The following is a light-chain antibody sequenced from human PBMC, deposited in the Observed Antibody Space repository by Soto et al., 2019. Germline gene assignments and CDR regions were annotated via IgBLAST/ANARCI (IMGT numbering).Light chain of an antibody. CDR3: QQRGRWPPT. Sequence: IVLTQSPATLSLSPGERATLSCRASQSVNSYLAWYQQKPGQAPRLPMYDAFNRATGIPARFSGSGSGTDFTLTISSLEPEDFAVYYCQQRGRWPPTFGQGTKVDIK. V-gene: IGKV3-11*01. J-gene: IGKJ1*01. CDR2: DAF. CDR1: QSVNSY.